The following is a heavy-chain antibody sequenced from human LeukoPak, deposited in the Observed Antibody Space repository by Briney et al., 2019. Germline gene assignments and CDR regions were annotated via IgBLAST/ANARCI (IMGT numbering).Heavy chain of an antibody. Sequence: SETLSLTCAVYGVSFSGYYWSWIRQPPGKGLEWIGEINHSGSTNYNPSLKSRVTISVDTSKNQFSLKLSSVTAADTAVYYCARGRWYYYGSGSYCWFDPWGQGTLVTVSS. V-gene: IGHV4-34*01. CDR2: INHSGST. CDR1: GVSFSGYY. CDR3: ARGRWYYYGSGSYCWFDP. D-gene: IGHD3-10*01. J-gene: IGHJ5*02.